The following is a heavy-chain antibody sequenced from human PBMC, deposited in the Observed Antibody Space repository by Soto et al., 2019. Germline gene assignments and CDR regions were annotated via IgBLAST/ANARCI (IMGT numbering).Heavy chain of an antibody. CDR1: GFTFRLYS. D-gene: IGHD3-22*01. V-gene: IGHV3-21*01. CDR3: VRARSTDSRPDY. CDR2: ITSSSSYI. Sequence: GSLRISFSACGFTFRLYSMICVRQAPGKGLEWVASITSSSSYIYYEDSLKGRFTISRDNAKNSLFLQLDSLRAEDTAVYFCVRARSTDSRPDYWGQGTLVTVSS. J-gene: IGHJ4*02.